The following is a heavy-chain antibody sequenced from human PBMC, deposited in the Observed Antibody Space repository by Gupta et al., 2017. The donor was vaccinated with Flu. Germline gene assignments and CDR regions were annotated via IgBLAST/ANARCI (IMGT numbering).Heavy chain of an antibody. CDR2: IRSKAYGGTT. D-gene: IGHD2-2*01. CDR3: TRDRRDATPDY. Sequence: RQAPGKGLEWVGFIRSKAYGGTTEYAASVKGRFTISRDDSKSIAYLQMNSLKTEDTAVYYCTRDRRDATPDYWGQGTLVTVSS. V-gene: IGHV3-49*02. J-gene: IGHJ4*02.